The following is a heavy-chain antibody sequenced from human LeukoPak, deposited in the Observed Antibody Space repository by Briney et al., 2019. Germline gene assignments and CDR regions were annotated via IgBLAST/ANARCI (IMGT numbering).Heavy chain of an antibody. Sequence: ASVKVSCKASGGTFSSYAICWVRQAPGQGLEWMGRIIPILGIANYAQKFQGRVTITADKSTSTAYMELSSLRSEDTAVYYCARDLTTVTTSNFDYWGQGTLVTVSS. J-gene: IGHJ4*02. CDR1: GGTFSSYA. CDR2: IIPILGIA. D-gene: IGHD4-11*01. V-gene: IGHV1-69*04. CDR3: ARDLTTVTTSNFDY.